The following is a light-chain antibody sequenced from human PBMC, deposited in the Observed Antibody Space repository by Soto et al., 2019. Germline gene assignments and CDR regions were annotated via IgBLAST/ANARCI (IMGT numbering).Light chain of an antibody. J-gene: IGKJ3*01. CDR1: QGISTW. CDR3: QQYFNWPLTWT. Sequence: DIQMTQSPSSVSASVGDRVTITCRASQGISTWLVWYQQKPGKAPKVLISFASSLQSGVPSRFSGSGSGTDFTLTISSLQSEDSAFYYCQQYFNWPLTWTFGPGTKVQIK. CDR2: FAS. V-gene: IGKV1-12*01.